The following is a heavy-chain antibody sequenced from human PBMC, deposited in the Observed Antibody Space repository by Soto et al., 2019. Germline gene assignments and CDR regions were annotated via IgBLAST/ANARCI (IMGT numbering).Heavy chain of an antibody. V-gene: IGHV1-3*05. Sequence: QVQLVQSGAEEKKPGASVKVSCKASGYTFTSYAMHWVRQAPGQRLEWMGWINAGNGNTKYSQKFQGRVTITRDTSASTAYIELSSRRSEDTAVYYCSRGIKLATALDYWGQGTLVTVSS. D-gene: IGHD1-20*01. J-gene: IGHJ4*02. CDR1: GYTFTSYA. CDR3: SRGIKLATALDY. CDR2: INAGNGNT.